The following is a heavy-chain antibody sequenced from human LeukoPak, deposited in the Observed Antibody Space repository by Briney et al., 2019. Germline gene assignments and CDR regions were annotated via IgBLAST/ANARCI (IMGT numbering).Heavy chain of an antibody. D-gene: IGHD2-2*01. V-gene: IGHV4-34*01. Sequence: SETLSLTCAVYGGSFSGYYWSWIRQPPGKGLEWIGEINHSGSTNYNPSLKSRVTISVGTSKNQFSLNLTSVTTADTAVYYCARVSCSSTSCPRRDALDVWGQGTMVTVSS. CDR2: INHSGST. CDR3: ARVSCSSTSCPRRDALDV. J-gene: IGHJ3*01. CDR1: GGSFSGYY.